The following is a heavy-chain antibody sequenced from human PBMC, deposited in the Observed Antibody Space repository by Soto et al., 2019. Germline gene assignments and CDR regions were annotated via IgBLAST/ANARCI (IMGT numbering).Heavy chain of an antibody. D-gene: IGHD2-8*01. J-gene: IGHJ3*02. CDR1: GYTFTRYD. CDR2: MNPNSGNT. Sequence: ASVKVSCKASGYTFTRYDINWVRQATGQGLEWIGWMNPNSGNTGYAQKFQGRVTMTRNTSISTAYMELSSLRSEDTAVYYCARAGLMVYASDAFDIWGQGITVTVS. CDR3: ARAGLMVYASDAFDI. V-gene: IGHV1-8*01.